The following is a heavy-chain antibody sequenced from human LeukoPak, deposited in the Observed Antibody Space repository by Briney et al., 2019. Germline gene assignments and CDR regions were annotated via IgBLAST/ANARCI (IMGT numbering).Heavy chain of an antibody. CDR3: ARDGDPDLAAAGANWFDP. CDR2: IYTTGST. Sequence: SETLSLTCTVSGGSINNYYWSWIRQPAGKGLEWIGRIYTTGSTNYNPSLKSRVTMSVDTSKNQFSLKLSSVTAADTAVYYCARDGDPDLAAAGANWFDPWGQGTLVTVSS. CDR1: GGSINNYY. J-gene: IGHJ5*02. V-gene: IGHV4-4*07. D-gene: IGHD6-13*01.